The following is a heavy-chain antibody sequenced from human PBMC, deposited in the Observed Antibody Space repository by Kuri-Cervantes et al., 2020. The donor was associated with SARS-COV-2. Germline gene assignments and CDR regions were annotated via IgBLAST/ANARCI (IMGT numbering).Heavy chain of an antibody. CDR2: INPNSGDT. CDR1: GYTFTGYY. J-gene: IGHJ6*02. V-gene: IGHV1-2*04. Sequence: ASVKVSCKAPGYTFTGYYMHWVRQAPGHGLEYMGWINPNSGDTKYAQRFRDWVTLTRDTSISTAYMELSRLRSDDTAVYYCAREGTVTTRPHYGMDVWGQGTTVTVSS. CDR3: AREGTVTTRPHYGMDV. D-gene: IGHD4-11*01.